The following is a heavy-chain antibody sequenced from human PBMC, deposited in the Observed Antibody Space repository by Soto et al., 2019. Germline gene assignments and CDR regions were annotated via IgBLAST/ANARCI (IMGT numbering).Heavy chain of an antibody. CDR3: ARGYDILTGPPDY. J-gene: IGHJ4*02. CDR1: GGSINSGGYY. Sequence: SETLSLTCTVSGGSINSGGYYWSWIRQLPGKGLEWIGYIYYSGSTYYNPSLKSRVIISADTSKNQFSLKLTSVTAADTAVYYCARGYDILTGPPDYWGQGTLVTVSS. V-gene: IGHV4-30-4*01. CDR2: IYYSGST. D-gene: IGHD3-9*01.